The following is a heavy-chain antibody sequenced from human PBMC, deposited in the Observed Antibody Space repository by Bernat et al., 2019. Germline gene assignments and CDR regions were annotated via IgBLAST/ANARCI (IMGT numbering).Heavy chain of an antibody. D-gene: IGHD6-19*01. J-gene: IGHJ4*02. CDR2: IIPILGIA. V-gene: IGHV1-69*08. CDR3: TREGEAVNGTGNFDY. CDR1: GGTFSSYT. Sequence: QVQLVQSGAEVKKPGSSVKVSCKASGGTFSSYTISWVRQAPGQGLEWMGRIIPILGIANYAQKFQGRVTITADKSTSTAYIELRSLRSEDTAVYYCTREGEAVNGTGNFDYWGQGTLVTVSS.